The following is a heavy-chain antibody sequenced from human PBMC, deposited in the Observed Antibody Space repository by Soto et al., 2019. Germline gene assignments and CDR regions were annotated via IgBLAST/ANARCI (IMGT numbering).Heavy chain of an antibody. V-gene: IGHV3-11*01. CDR1: GFTFSDYY. CDR2: ISSSGSTI. CDR3: ARVRRVGYYGSGSYPLYDY. D-gene: IGHD3-10*01. Sequence: GGSLRLSCAASGFTFSDYYMSWIRQAPGKGLEWVSYISSSGSTIYYADSVKGRFTISRDNAKNSLFLQMNSLRAEDTAVYYCARVRRVGYYGSGSYPLYDYWGQGTLVTVSS. J-gene: IGHJ4*02.